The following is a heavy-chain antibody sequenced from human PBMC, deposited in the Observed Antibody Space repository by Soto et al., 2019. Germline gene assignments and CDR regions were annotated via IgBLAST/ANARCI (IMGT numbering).Heavy chain of an antibody. J-gene: IGHJ5*02. D-gene: IGHD6-13*01. CDR2: ISYGVSNK. CDR1: GFTFSSYD. CDR3: AKGSSWFDP. Sequence: GGSLRLSCAASGFTFSSYDMHWVRQAPGKGLEWVGVISYGVSNKYYADSVKGRFTVSRDNSKNTLYLQMNSLRTEDTAVYYCAKGSSWFDPWGQGTLVTVSS. V-gene: IGHV3-30*18.